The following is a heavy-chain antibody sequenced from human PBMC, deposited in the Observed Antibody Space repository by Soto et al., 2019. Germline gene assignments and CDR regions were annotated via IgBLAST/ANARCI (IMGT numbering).Heavy chain of an antibody. V-gene: IGHV3-30-3*01. J-gene: IGHJ4*02. CDR3: AREEESYFDY. CDR1: GFTFSSYA. CDR2: ISYDGRNK. Sequence: QVQLVESGGGVVQPGRSLRLSCAASGFTFSSYAMHWVRQAPGKGLEWVAVISYDGRNKYYADSVKGRFTISRDNSKNTLYLQMNSLRAEDTAVYYCAREEESYFDYWGQGTLVTVSS.